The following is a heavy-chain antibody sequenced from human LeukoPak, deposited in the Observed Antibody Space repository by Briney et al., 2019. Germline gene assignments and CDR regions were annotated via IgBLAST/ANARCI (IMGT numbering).Heavy chain of an antibody. CDR3: ASLDY. CDR2: IIPIFGTA. J-gene: IGHJ4*02. CDR1: GGTFISYA. V-gene: IGHV1-69*05. Sequence: SVKVSCKGSGGTFISYAISWVRQARGKGGEGMGRIIPIFGTANYAQKFQERVTNTTDESTSTAYMELSSLRSADTAVYHCASLDYWGQGTLVTASS.